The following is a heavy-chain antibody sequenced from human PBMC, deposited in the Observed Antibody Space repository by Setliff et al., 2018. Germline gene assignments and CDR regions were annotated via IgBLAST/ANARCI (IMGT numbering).Heavy chain of an antibody. D-gene: IGHD6-13*01. CDR1: GYSISSGYY. Sequence: SETLFLTCAVSGYSISSGYYWGWIRQPPGKGLEWIGSIYHSGSTYCNPSLKSRVTISVDTSKNQFSLKLSSVTAADTAVYYCARHVLGQQLVHNWFDPWGRGTLVTVSS. CDR3: ARHVLGQQLVHNWFDP. J-gene: IGHJ5*02. CDR2: IYHSGST. V-gene: IGHV4-38-2*01.